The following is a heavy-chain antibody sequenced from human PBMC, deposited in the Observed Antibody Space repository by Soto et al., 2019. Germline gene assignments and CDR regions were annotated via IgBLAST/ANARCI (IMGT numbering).Heavy chain of an antibody. D-gene: IGHD4-17*01. V-gene: IGHV1-69*01. CDR2: VIPVFNTS. CDR1: GGAFGRYS. Sequence: QVQLEQSGPEVKRPGTSVKVSCKTSGGAFGRYSVSWVRQAPGQGLEWIGGVIPVFNTSNYSLKFQGRVAIFADVATSTVFMELRSLRSEDTALYYCARGDEMTAVTIFEYWGQGTLGTVSS. J-gene: IGHJ4*02. CDR3: ARGDEMTAVTIFEY.